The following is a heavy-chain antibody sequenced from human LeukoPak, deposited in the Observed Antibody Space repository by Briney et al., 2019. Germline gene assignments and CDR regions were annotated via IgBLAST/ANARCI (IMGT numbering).Heavy chain of an antibody. Sequence: SETLSLTCTVSGGSISSNSYFWGWIRQPPGKGLEWIGSIYSSGSTYHNPSLKSRVAMSVDTSKNQFSLNLSSVTAADTAVYYCASIVVVVAGSLSDSWGQGTLVTVSS. D-gene: IGHD2-15*01. CDR3: ASIVVVVAGSLSDS. J-gene: IGHJ5*01. V-gene: IGHV4-39*01. CDR1: GGSISSNSYF. CDR2: IYSSGST.